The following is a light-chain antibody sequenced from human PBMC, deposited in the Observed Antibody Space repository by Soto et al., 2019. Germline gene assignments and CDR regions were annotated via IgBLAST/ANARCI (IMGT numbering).Light chain of an antibody. CDR3: MQSLQPFLT. V-gene: IGKV2-28*01. J-gene: IGKJ4*01. Sequence: DIVLTQSPLSLPVTPGDPASISCRSNQSLLHRDGDNYLDWFLQKPGQSPQLLIYLGSNRASGVPYRFSGRGSGTDFTLKISRVEAGEVGGYYCMQSLQPFLTFGGGTKVGIK. CDR1: QSLLHRDGDNY. CDR2: LGS.